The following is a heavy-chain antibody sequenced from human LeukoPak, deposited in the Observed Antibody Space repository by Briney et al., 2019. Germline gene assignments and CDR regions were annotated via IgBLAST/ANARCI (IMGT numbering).Heavy chain of an antibody. Sequence: GGSLRLSCAASGFTFSSYAMSWVRQAPGKGPEWVSAISGSGGSTYYADSVKGRFTISRDNSKNTLYLQMNSLRAEDTAVYYCAKDGGPGGYSYGFLGYWGQGTLVTVSS. CDR1: GFTFSSYA. CDR2: ISGSGGST. J-gene: IGHJ4*02. V-gene: IGHV3-23*01. CDR3: AKDGGPGGYSYGFLGY. D-gene: IGHD5-18*01.